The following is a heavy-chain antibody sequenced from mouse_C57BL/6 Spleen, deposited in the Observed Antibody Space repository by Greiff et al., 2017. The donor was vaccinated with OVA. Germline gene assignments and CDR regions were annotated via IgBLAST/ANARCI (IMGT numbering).Heavy chain of an antibody. CDR3: ASSGTGAMDY. J-gene: IGHJ4*01. D-gene: IGHD4-1*01. CDR1: GFTFSSYG. V-gene: IGHV5-6*02. CDR2: ISSGGSYT. Sequence: DVKLVESGGDLVKPGGSLKLSCAASGFTFSSYGMSWVRQTPDKRLEWVATISSGGSYTYYPDSVKGRFTISRDNAKNTLYLQMSSLKSEDTAMYYCASSGTGAMDYWGQGTSVTVSS.